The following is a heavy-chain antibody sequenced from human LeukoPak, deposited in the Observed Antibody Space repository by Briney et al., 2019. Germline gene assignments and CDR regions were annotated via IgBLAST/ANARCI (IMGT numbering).Heavy chain of an antibody. CDR2: ISSSGSTI. CDR3: ARDPYCSSTSCYDYYYMDA. D-gene: IGHD2-2*01. J-gene: IGHJ6*03. CDR1: GFTFSDYY. V-gene: IGHV3-11*04. Sequence: PGGSLRLSCAASGFTFSDYYMSWIRQAPGKGLEWVSYISSSGSTIYYADSVKGRFTISRDNAKNSLYLQMNSLRAEDTAVYYCARDPYCSSTSCYDYYYMDAWGRGTTVTVSS.